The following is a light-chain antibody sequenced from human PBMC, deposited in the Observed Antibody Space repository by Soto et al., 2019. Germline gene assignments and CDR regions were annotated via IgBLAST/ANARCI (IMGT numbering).Light chain of an antibody. J-gene: IGLJ3*02. CDR1: YSDVGGYNY. CDR3: ASYTSSSTWV. V-gene: IGLV2-14*01. Sequence: QSALTQPASVSGSPGQSITISCTGTYSDVGGYNYVSWYQQHPGKAPKLMIYEVSFRPSGVSNRFSGSKSDNTASLTISGLQAEDEADYYCASYTSSSTWVFGGGTKVTVL. CDR2: EVS.